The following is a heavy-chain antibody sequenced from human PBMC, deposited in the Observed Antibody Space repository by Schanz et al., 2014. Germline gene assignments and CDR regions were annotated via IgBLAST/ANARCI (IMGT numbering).Heavy chain of an antibody. V-gene: IGHV1-18*01. CDR1: GGTFSSDT. CDR3: ARDRRRYCSTASCLHDNWFDP. J-gene: IGHJ5*02. Sequence: QLQLVQSGAEVKKPGSSVKVSCKASGGTFSSDTISWVRQAPGQGLEWMGRISPYNGNTNYAQKVQGRVTMTTDTSTGTAYMELRSLRSDDTAVYYCARDRRRYCSTASCLHDNWFDPWGQGTLVIVSS. CDR2: ISPYNGNT. D-gene: IGHD2-2*01.